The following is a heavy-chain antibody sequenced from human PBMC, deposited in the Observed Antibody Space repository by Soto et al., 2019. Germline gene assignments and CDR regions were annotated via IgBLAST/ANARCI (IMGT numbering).Heavy chain of an antibody. J-gene: IGHJ6*02. D-gene: IGHD6-13*01. Sequence: QGLEWMGWINPNSGGTNYAQKFQGWVTMTRDTSISTAYMELSRLRSDDTAVYYCERDAIAAAAPGGMDVWGQGTTVTVSS. CDR2: INPNSGGT. CDR3: ERDAIAAAAPGGMDV. V-gene: IGHV1-2*04.